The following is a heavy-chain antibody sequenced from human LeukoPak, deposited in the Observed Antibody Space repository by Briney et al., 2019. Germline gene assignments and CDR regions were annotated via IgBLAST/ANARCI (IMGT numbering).Heavy chain of an antibody. CDR3: ARAPSNYAYIDY. J-gene: IGHJ4*02. CDR1: GYTFTSFD. CDR2: MNPNSGNT. D-gene: IGHD4-11*01. V-gene: IGHV1-8*01. Sequence: ASVKVSCKASGYTFTSFDINWVRQATGQGLEWMGWMNPNSGNTGYAQKFQGRVTMTRNTSVSTAYMELSSLRSEDTAVYYCARAPSNYAYIDYWGQGTLVTVSS.